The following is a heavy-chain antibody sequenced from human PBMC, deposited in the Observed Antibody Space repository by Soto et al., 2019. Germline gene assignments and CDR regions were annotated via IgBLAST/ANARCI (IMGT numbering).Heavy chain of an antibody. CDR2: IIPISETT. CDR1: GGTFSSYA. D-gene: IGHD2-2*01. V-gene: IGHV1-69*01. J-gene: IGHJ6*02. Sequence: QVQLVQSGAEVKKPGSSVKVSCKASGGTFSSYAISWVRQAPGQGLEWMGGIIPISETTTYAQKFQGRVTITADESTSTAYMELRSLRSEDTAVYYCARSQGSSTSLEIYYYYYYGMDVWGQGTTVTVSS. CDR3: ARSQGSSTSLEIYYYYYYGMDV.